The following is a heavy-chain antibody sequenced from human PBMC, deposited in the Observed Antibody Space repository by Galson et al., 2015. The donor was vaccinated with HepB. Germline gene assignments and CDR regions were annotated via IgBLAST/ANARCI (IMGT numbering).Heavy chain of an antibody. V-gene: IGHV3-23*01. CDR3: AKDYGGSGSYYSWFDP. CDR2: ISGSGGST. J-gene: IGHJ5*02. D-gene: IGHD3-10*01. Sequence: SLRLSCAASGFTFSSYAMSWVRQAPGKGLEWVSAISGSGGSTYYADSVKGRFTISRDNSKNTLYLQMNSLRAEDTAVYYCAKDYGGSGSYYSWFDPWGQGTLVTVSS. CDR1: GFTFSSYA.